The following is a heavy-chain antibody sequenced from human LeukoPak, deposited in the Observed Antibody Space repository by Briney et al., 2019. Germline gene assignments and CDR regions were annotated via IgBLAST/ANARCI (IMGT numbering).Heavy chain of an antibody. V-gene: IGHV3-30*18. Sequence: PGGSLRLSCAASGFTFSSYGMHWVRQAPGKGLEWVAVISYDGSNKYYADSVKGRFTISRDNSKNTLYLQMNSLRAEDTAVYYCAKDGGSYFLLLDYWGQGTLVTVSS. CDR2: ISYDGSNK. CDR3: AKDGGSYFLLLDY. J-gene: IGHJ4*02. D-gene: IGHD1-26*01. CDR1: GFTFSSYG.